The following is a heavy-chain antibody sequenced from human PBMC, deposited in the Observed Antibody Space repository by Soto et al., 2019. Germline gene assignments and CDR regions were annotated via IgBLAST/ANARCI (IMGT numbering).Heavy chain of an antibody. Sequence: QVQLVQSGAEVKKPGASVKVSCQASGYTFTSYGISWVRQAPGQGLEWMGWIRAYNGNTNYAQKLQGRVTMTTDTSTSTAYMELRSLRSDETAVYYCARVNVNYDFWSGYYYYYYGMDVWGQGTTVTVSS. J-gene: IGHJ6*02. CDR3: ARVNVNYDFWSGYYYYYYGMDV. D-gene: IGHD3-3*01. CDR1: GYTFTSYG. CDR2: IRAYNGNT. V-gene: IGHV1-18*01.